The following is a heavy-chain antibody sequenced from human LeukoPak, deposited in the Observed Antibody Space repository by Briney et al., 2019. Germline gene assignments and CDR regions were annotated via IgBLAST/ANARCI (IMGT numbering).Heavy chain of an antibody. J-gene: IGHJ3*02. D-gene: IGHD3-22*01. CDR3: ARVGRYYDSSGDAFDI. Sequence: SETLSLTYTVSGVSLSSYYWSWLRQPPGKGVEWMGYIYYSGSTNYNPSLKSRVTISVDTSKYQFSLKLSSVTAADTAVYDCARVGRYYDSSGDAFDIWGQGTMVTVSS. CDR1: GVSLSSYY. CDR2: IYYSGST. V-gene: IGHV4-59*01.